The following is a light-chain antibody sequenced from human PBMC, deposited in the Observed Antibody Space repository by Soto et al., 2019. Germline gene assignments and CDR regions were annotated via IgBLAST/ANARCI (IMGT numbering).Light chain of an antibody. CDR3: ASLTTTTFV. CDR1: SSDVGAYNL. J-gene: IGLJ1*01. CDR2: EVT. V-gene: IGLV2-14*01. Sequence: QSALTQPASVSGSPGQSITISCTGTSSDVGAYNLVSWYQHLPDKAPKLIISEVTNRPSGVSDRFSGSKSGNTASLTISGLHAEDEADYYCASLTTTTFVFGSGTKLTVL.